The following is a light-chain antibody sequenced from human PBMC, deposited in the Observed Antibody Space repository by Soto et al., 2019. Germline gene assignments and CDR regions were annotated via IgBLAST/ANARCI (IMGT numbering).Light chain of an antibody. CDR3: SSYTSSSTLVV. V-gene: IGLV2-14*01. Sequence: QSALTQPASVSGSPGQSITISCTGTSSDVGGYNYVSWYQQHPGKAPKLMIYEVSNWPSGVSNRFSGSKSGNTASLTISGLQAEDEAVYYCSSYTSSSTLVVFGGGTKLTVL. J-gene: IGLJ2*01. CDR1: SSDVGGYNY. CDR2: EVS.